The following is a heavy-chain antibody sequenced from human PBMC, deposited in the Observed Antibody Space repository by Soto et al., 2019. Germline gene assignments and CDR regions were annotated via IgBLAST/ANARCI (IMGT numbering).Heavy chain of an antibody. CDR2: INHSGST. J-gene: IGHJ6*03. Sequence: SETLSLTCAVYGASFSGYYWSWIRQPPGKGLEWIGEINHSGSTNYNPSLKSRVTISVDTSKNQFSLKLSSVTAADTAVYYCAYSSSSEGDYYYYYMDVWGKGTTVTVSS. CDR1: GASFSGYY. CDR3: AYSSSSEGDYYYYYMDV. V-gene: IGHV4-34*01. D-gene: IGHD6-6*01.